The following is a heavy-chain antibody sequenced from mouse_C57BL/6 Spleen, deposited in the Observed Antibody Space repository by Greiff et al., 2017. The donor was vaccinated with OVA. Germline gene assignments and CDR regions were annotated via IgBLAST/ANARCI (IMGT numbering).Heavy chain of an antibody. J-gene: IGHJ2*01. CDR2: IYPRDGST. CDR1: GYTFTSYD. Sequence: QVQLQQSGPELVKPGASVKLSCKASGYTFTSYDINWVKQRPGQGLEWIGWIYPRDGSTKYNEKFKGKATLTVDTSSSTAYMELHSLTSEDSAVYFCARLGYDYDGLFDYWGQGTTLTVSS. D-gene: IGHD2-4*01. CDR3: ARLGYDYDGLFDY. V-gene: IGHV1-85*01.